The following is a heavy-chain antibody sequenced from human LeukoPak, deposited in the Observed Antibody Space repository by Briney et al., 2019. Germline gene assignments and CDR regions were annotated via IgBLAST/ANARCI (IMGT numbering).Heavy chain of an antibody. CDR2: IYTSGST. D-gene: IGHD3-10*01. CDR3: ARHYYYGSGSYFDY. V-gene: IGHV4-4*07. Sequence: SETLSLTCTVSGGSISSYYWSWIRQPAGKGLEWIGRIYTSGSTNYNPSLKSRVTMSVDTSKNQFSLKLSSVTAADTAVYYCARHYYYGSGSYFDYWGQGTLVTVSS. J-gene: IGHJ4*02. CDR1: GGSISSYY.